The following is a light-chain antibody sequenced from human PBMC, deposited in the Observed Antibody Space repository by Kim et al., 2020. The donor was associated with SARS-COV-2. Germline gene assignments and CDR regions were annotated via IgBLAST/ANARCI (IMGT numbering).Light chain of an antibody. CDR3: LQHQTLPYS. J-gene: IGKJ2*03. V-gene: IGKV1-17*03. Sequence: SASVGARVSITCRASQSINIFLAWFQQKPGKVPKPLIYSASSLQSGVPSRFSGSGSGTEFTLTISSLQPEDSATYYCLQHQTLPYSFGQGTKLEI. CDR2: SAS. CDR1: QSINIF.